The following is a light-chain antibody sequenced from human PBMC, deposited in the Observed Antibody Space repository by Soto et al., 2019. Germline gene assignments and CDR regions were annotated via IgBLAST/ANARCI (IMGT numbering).Light chain of an antibody. CDR3: QQYGSSPPRT. CDR2: GAS. V-gene: IGKV3-20*01. J-gene: IGKJ1*01. Sequence: EVVLTQSPGTLALSPGERATLSCRASQSVSSSYLAWYQQKPGQAPRLLIYGASSRATGIPDRFSGSGSGTDFTLTISRLEPEDFAVCYCQQYGSSPPRTFGQGTKVEI. CDR1: QSVSSSY.